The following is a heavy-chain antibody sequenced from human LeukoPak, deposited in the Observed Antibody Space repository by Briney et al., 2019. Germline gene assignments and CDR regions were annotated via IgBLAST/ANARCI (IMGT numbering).Heavy chain of an antibody. V-gene: IGHV3-74*01. J-gene: IGHJ4*02. Sequence: GGSLRLSCAASGFTFSSYWMHWVRQAPGRGLVWVSRIKRDGTTSYADSVKGRFTISRDNAKSTLYLQMNSLRAEDTAVYYCTKDYYGSLEYWGQGALVTVSS. CDR1: GFTFSSYW. D-gene: IGHD3-16*01. CDR2: IKRDGTT. CDR3: TKDYYGSLEY.